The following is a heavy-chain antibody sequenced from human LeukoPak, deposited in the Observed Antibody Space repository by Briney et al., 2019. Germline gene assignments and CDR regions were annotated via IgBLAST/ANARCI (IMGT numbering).Heavy chain of an antibody. Sequence: PSETLSLTCIVSGGSISSNTYYWGWIRQPPGKGLEWTASIYYSGSTYYNPSLKSRVTISVDTSKNQFSLKLNSVTAADTAVYYCATFCSGASCYGGNWGQGTLVTVSS. D-gene: IGHD2-15*01. CDR3: ATFCSGASCYGGN. V-gene: IGHV4-39*01. CDR2: IYYSGST. J-gene: IGHJ4*02. CDR1: GGSISSNTYY.